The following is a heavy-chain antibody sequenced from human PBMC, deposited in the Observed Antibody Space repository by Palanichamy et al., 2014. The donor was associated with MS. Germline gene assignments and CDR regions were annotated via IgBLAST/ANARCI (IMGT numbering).Heavy chain of an antibody. CDR3: ARTRRTTSGYDDFDY. CDR1: IHRSVPIA. J-gene: IGHJ4*02. Sequence: EVQLVESGGGLVKALGGSPETLLCSLWIHRSVPIAWTGVRQAPGKGLEWVSSISSSGRYIYYADSVKGRFTVSRDNAKNSLYLQMNSLRAKDTAVYYCARTRRTTSGYDDFDYWGQGTLVTVSS. V-gene: IGHV3-21*01. D-gene: IGHD5-12*01. CDR2: ISSSGRYI.